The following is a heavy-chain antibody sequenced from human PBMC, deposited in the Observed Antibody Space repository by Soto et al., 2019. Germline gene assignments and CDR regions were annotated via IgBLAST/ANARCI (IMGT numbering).Heavy chain of an antibody. D-gene: IGHD6-19*01. CDR3: ARDASIAVAGTEWYFDL. J-gene: IGHJ2*01. CDR2: ISAYNGNT. Sequence: QVQLVQSGAEVKKPGASVKVSCKASGYTFTSYGISWVRQAPGQGLEWMGWISAYNGNTNYAQKLQGRVTMTTDTATSTAYMELRSLSSDDTAVYYCARDASIAVAGTEWYFDLWGRGTLVTVSS. CDR1: GYTFTSYG. V-gene: IGHV1-18*01.